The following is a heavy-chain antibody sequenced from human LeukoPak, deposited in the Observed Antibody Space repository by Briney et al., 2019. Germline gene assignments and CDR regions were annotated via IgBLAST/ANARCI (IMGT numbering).Heavy chain of an antibody. CDR2: ISAYNGNT. D-gene: IGHD3-16*02. CDR3: ARAKWGSYRYYFDY. V-gene: IGHV1-18*01. CDR1: GYTFPSYG. J-gene: IGHJ4*02. Sequence: GAAVKVSCKASGYTFPSYGISGVRQAPGQGLEGMGWISAYNGNTNSAQNLQGRVTMTTDTSTSTAYMELRSLRSDITAVYYCARAKWGSYRYYFDYWGQGTLVTVSS.